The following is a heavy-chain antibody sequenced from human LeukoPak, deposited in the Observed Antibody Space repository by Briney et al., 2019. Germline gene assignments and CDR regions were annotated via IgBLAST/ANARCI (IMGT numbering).Heavy chain of an antibody. J-gene: IGHJ5*02. CDR1: GGSISSGGYY. Sequence: SETLSLTCTVSGGSISSGGYYWSWIRQHPGKGQEWIGYIYYSGSTYYNPSLKSRVTISVDTSKNQFSLKLSSVTAADTAVYYYARDHGYCSGGSCYLNWFDPWGQGTLVTVSS. V-gene: IGHV4-31*03. CDR2: IYYSGST. D-gene: IGHD2-15*01. CDR3: ARDHGYCSGGSCYLNWFDP.